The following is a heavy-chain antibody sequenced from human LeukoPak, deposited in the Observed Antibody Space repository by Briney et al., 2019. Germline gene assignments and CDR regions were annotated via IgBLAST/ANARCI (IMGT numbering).Heavy chain of an antibody. Sequence: SETLSLTCSVSGGSISSSSYYWGWIRQPPGKGLEWIGSIYRDGSPYYNPSLKSRVTISVDTSRNQFSLNLSSVTAADTALYYCARLDYISRVYYYYMDVWGKGTTVTASS. CDR1: GGSISSSSYY. D-gene: IGHD3-3*02. J-gene: IGHJ6*03. V-gene: IGHV4-39*07. CDR2: IYRDGSP. CDR3: ARLDYISRVYYYYMDV.